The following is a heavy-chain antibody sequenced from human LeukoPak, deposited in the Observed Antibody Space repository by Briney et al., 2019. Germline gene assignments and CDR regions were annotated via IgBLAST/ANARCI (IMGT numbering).Heavy chain of an antibody. CDR1: GYTFTSNY. CDR3: VRVLASAATYYYDPNMDV. CDR2: INPNSGGT. Sequence: GASVKVSCKAFGYTFTSNYMHWVRQAPGQGLEWMGWINPNSGGTNYAQKFQGRVTMTRDTSISTAYMELSRLRPDDTAVYYCVRVLASAATYYYDPNMDVWGKGTTVTVSS. V-gene: IGHV1-2*02. D-gene: IGHD6-13*01. J-gene: IGHJ6*03.